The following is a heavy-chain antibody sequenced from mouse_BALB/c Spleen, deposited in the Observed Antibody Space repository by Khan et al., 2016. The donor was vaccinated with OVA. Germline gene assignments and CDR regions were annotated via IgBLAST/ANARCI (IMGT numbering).Heavy chain of an antibody. J-gene: IGHJ3*01. CDR2: INPSTGYT. CDR3: VNHGSSSAWFSY. CDR1: GYTFTNYW. D-gene: IGHD1-1*01. Sequence: QVQLQQSGAELAKPGASVKMSCRASGYTFTNYWMHWVKKRPGQGLEWIGYINPSTGYTEYNQKFKDKATLTADKSSSTAYMQLSSLTSEDSAVYYCVNHGSSSAWFSYWGQGTLVTVSA. V-gene: IGHV1-7*01.